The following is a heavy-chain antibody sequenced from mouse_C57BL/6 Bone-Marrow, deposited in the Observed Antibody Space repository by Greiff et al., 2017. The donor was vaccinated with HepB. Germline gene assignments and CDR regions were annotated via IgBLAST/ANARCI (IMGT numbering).Heavy chain of an antibody. CDR1: GFTFSDYG. CDR3: ARLLLREGFDY. D-gene: IGHD1-1*01. V-gene: IGHV5-17*01. Sequence: DVKLQESGGGLVKPGGSLKLSCAASGFTFSDYGMHWVRQAPEKGLEWVAYISSDSSTIYYADTVKGRFTISRDNAKNTLFLQMTSLSSEDTAMYYCARLLLREGFDYWGQGTTLTVSS. CDR2: ISSDSSTI. J-gene: IGHJ2*01.